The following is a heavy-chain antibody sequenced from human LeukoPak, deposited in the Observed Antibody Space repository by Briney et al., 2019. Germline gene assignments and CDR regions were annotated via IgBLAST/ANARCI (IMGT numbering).Heavy chain of an antibody. Sequence: PSETLSLTCAVYGGSFSGYYWSWIRQPPGKGLEWIGEINHSGSTNCNPSLKSRVTISVDTSKNQFSLKLSSVTAADTAVYYCARQVWGYYYYYGMDVWGQGTTVTVSS. D-gene: IGHD7-27*01. J-gene: IGHJ6*02. CDR2: INHSGST. V-gene: IGHV4-34*01. CDR1: GGSFSGYY. CDR3: ARQVWGYYYYYGMDV.